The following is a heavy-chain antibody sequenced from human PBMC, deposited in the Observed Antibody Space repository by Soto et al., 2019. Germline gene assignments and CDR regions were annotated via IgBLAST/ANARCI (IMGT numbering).Heavy chain of an antibody. J-gene: IGHJ6*02. CDR2: IYWDDDK. Sequence: QITLKESGPTLVKPTQTLTLTCTFSGFSLSTSGVGVGWIRQPPGKALERLALIYWDDDKRYSPSLKSRLTITKDTSKNQVVLTMTNMDPLDTATYHCALPYGSGSFSLYGMDVWGQGTTVTVSS. D-gene: IGHD3-10*01. V-gene: IGHV2-5*02. CDR3: ALPYGSGSFSLYGMDV. CDR1: GFSLSTSGVG.